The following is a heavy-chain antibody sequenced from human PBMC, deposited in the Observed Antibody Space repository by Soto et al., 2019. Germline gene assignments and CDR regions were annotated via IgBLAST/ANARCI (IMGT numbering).Heavy chain of an antibody. Sequence: QLQLQESGPGLVKPSETLSLTCTVSGGSISSSSYYWGWIRQPPGKGLEWIGSIYYSGSTYYNPSLKSRVTISVDTSKNQFSLKLSSVTAADTAVYYCASYVDIVEIDYWGQGTLVTVSS. CDR3: ASYVDIVEIDY. V-gene: IGHV4-39*01. CDR1: GGSISSSSYY. CDR2: IYYSGST. J-gene: IGHJ4*02. D-gene: IGHD5-12*01.